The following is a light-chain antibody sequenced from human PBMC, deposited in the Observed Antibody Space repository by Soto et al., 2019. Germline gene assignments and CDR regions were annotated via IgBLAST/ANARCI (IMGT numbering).Light chain of an antibody. CDR2: TAS. CDR1: QLISTW. V-gene: IGKV1D-12*01. CDR3: QQTNTFPYT. Sequence: DIQMTQSPSSVSASVGDRVTITCRASQLISTWLAWYQQKPGKAPKLLIYTASSLQSGVPSRFIGSGSGTDFTLTISRLQPEDFATYYCQQTNTFPYTFGQGTKLEI. J-gene: IGKJ2*01.